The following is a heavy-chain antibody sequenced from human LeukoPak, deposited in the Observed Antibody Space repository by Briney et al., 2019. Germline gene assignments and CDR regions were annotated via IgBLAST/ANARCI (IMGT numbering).Heavy chain of an antibody. V-gene: IGHV3-23*01. Sequence: GGSLRLSCAASGFTFWSYDMSWVRQAPGKGLEWVSAISGSGDATYYAHSVKGRFAVSRDNSKKTLYLQLNSLRAEDTAVYYCTRDQRKYCSRTTCFVFDIWGQGTVVSVSS. J-gene: IGHJ3*02. CDR2: ISGSGDAT. CDR3: TRDQRKYCSRTTCFVFDI. D-gene: IGHD2-2*01. CDR1: GFTFWSYD.